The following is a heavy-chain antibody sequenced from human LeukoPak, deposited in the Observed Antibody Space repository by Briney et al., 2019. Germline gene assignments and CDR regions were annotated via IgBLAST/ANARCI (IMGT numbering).Heavy chain of an antibody. J-gene: IGHJ6*03. D-gene: IGHD2-2*01. CDR3: ARVYCSSTSCYLYTGYYYMDV. CDR2: TNHSGST. V-gene: IGHV4-34*01. CDR1: GGSFSGYY. Sequence: SETLSLTCAVYGGSFSGYYWSWIRQPPGKGLEWIGETNHSGSTNYNPSLKSRVTISVDTSKNQFSLKLSAVTAADTAVYYCARVYCSSTSCYLYTGYYYMDVWGKGTTVTVSS.